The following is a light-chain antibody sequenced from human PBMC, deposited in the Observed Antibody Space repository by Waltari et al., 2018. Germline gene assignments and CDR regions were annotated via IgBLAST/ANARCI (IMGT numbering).Light chain of an antibody. CDR3: LQHNTYPLT. V-gene: IGKV1-17*01. Sequence: DIQMTQSPSSLSASVGDRVIITCRASRAIRNDLAWYQQRPGEVPKRLIFAASNLQSGAPSRFSGWGSETEFTLTISSLQPEDFATYDCLQHNTYPLTFGGGTKVEFK. CDR2: AAS. J-gene: IGKJ4*01. CDR1: RAIRND.